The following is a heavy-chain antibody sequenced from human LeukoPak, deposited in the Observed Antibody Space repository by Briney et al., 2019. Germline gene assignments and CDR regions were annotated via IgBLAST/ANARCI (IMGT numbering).Heavy chain of an antibody. CDR3: ARGAGPFDC. V-gene: IGHV3-7*02. CDR2: IRNDGSNI. CDR1: RFDIRHYY. D-gene: IGHD6-19*01. J-gene: IGHJ4*02. Sequence: GGSLRLSCVASRFDIRHYYMSWVRQAPGKGLEWVADIRNDGSNIYNVDSVRGRFTISRDNAKNSLFLQMNSLSDEDTAVYYCARGAGPFDCWGQGTLVTVSS.